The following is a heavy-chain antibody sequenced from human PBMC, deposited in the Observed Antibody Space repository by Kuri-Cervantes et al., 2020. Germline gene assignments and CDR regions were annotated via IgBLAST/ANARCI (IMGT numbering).Heavy chain of an antibody. D-gene: IGHD4-17*01. J-gene: IGHJ4*02. V-gene: IGHV3-30*03. CDR3: ARSRLMYGDYRGIFDY. Sequence: GESLKISCAASGFTFSSYGMHWVRQAPGKGLEWVAVIPYDGSNKYYADSVKGRFTISRDNSKNTLYLQMNSLRAEDTAVYYCARSRLMYGDYRGIFDYWGQGTLVTVSS. CDR1: GFTFSSYG. CDR2: IPYDGSNK.